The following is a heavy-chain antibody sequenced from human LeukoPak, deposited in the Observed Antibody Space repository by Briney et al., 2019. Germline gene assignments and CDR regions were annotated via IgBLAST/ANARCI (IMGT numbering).Heavy chain of an antibody. CDR2: INAGNGNT. Sequence: ASVTVSCKASGYTFTSYAMHWVRQAPGQRLEWMGWINAGNGNTKYSQKFQGRVAITRDTSASTAYMELSSLRSEDTAVYYCATGIAARPYYYYGMDVWGQGTTVTVSS. D-gene: IGHD6-6*01. CDR1: GYTFTSYA. V-gene: IGHV1-3*01. J-gene: IGHJ6*02. CDR3: ATGIAARPYYYYGMDV.